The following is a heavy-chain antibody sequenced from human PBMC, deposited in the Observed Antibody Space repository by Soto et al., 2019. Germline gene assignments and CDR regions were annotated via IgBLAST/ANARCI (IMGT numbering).Heavy chain of an antibody. J-gene: IGHJ6*03. CDR3: ARRVRSSSVRDYYYYMHV. V-gene: IGHV4-59*08. CDR1: GGSISSYY. D-gene: IGHD6-6*01. Sequence: QVQLQESGPGLVKPSETLSLTCTVSGGSISSYYWSWIRQPPGKGLEWIGYIYYSGSTNYNPSLKSRVTISVDTSNNQFSLKLSSVTAADTAVYYCARRVRSSSVRDYYYYMHVWGKGTTVTVSS. CDR2: IYYSGST.